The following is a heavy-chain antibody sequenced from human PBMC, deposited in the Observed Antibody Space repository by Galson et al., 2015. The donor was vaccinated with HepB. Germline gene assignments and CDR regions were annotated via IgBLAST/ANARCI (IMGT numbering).Heavy chain of an antibody. Sequence: TLSLTCTVSGGSISRGGYYWSWIRQHPGKGLEWIGYIYYSGSTYYNPSLKSRVTISVDTSKNQFSLKLSSVTAADTAVYYCARVKIVATVYYFDYWGQGTLVTVSS. D-gene: IGHD5-12*01. J-gene: IGHJ4*02. CDR3: ARVKIVATVYYFDY. V-gene: IGHV4-31*03. CDR1: GGSISRGGYY. CDR2: IYYSGST.